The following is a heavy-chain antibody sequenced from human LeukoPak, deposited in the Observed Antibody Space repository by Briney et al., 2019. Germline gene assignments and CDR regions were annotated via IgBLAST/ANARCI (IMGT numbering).Heavy chain of an antibody. CDR1: GFTFSSYW. V-gene: IGHV3-7*01. Sequence: GGSLRLSCAGSGFTFSSYWMTWVRQAPGKGLEWVANIKQDGSEKNYVDSVKGRFTISRDNAKNSLYLQMNSLRAEDTAVYYCARDRGSNYYDSSGYSLDYWGQGTLVTVSS. J-gene: IGHJ4*02. D-gene: IGHD3-22*01. CDR3: ARDRGSNYYDSSGYSLDY. CDR2: IKQDGSEK.